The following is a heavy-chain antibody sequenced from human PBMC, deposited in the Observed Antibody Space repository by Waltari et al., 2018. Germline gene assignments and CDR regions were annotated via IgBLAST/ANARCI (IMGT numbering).Heavy chain of an antibody. CDR1: GCSITTITYF. Sequence: QLQMQESGPGLVRPSETLSLTCAVFGCSITTITYFLGWSRQPPGKGLEWIASFSSNGNPYDTPSLKSRVTISGDTSKIQFSLVLTSVTAADTAVYYCARGLGAIYWGHGTLVTVSS. CDR3: ARGLGAIY. J-gene: IGHJ4*01. V-gene: IGHV4-39*07. D-gene: IGHD2-21*01. CDR2: FSSNGNP.